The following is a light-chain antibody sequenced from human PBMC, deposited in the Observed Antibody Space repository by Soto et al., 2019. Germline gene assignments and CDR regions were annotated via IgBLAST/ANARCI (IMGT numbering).Light chain of an antibody. CDR1: NSDVGGYNY. CDR2: EVS. Sequence: QSVLTQPASVSGSPGQSITISCTGTNSDVGGYNYVSWYQHHPGKAPKLMIYEVSNRPSGISNRFSGSKSGNTASLTISGLQAEDEADYYCSSYTTTTYVIFGGGTKLTVL. CDR3: SSYTTTTYVI. V-gene: IGLV2-14*01. J-gene: IGLJ2*01.